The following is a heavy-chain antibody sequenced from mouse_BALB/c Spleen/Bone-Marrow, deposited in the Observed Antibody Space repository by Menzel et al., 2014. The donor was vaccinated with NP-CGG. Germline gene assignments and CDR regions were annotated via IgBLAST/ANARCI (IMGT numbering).Heavy chain of an antibody. J-gene: IGHJ3*01. CDR2: TYPSDSYT. V-gene: IGHV1-69*02. CDR3: TRDDGSPFAY. D-gene: IGHD2-3*01. CDR1: GYTFTSYW. Sequence: QVQLQQSGAELVRPGASVKLSCKASGYTFTSYWINWVKQRPGQGLEWIGNTYPSDSYTNYNQKFKDKATLTVDKSSSTAYMQLSSPTSEDSAVYYCTRDDGSPFAYWGQGTLVTVSA.